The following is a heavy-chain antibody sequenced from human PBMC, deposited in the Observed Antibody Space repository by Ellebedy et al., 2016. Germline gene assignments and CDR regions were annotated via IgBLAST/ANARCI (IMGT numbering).Heavy chain of an antibody. V-gene: IGHV4-39*01. Sequence: SETLSLTCTVSGGSISSGSYYWGWIRQPPGTGPEWIGSISYTRSTYYNPSLKSRVTLSVDTSNNQFSLKLSSLTAADTAVYYCATVPDYGGNPGDDAFEDWGQGTMVTVSS. CDR1: GGSISSGSYY. J-gene: IGHJ3*01. CDR2: ISYTRST. CDR3: ATVPDYGGNPGDDAFED. D-gene: IGHD4/OR15-4a*01.